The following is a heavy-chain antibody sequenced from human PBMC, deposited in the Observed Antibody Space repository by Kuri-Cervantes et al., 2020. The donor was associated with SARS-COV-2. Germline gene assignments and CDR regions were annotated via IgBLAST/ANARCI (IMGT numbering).Heavy chain of an antibody. CDR2: INSDGSST. CDR1: GFTFSSYW. V-gene: IGHV3-74*01. J-gene: IGHJ6*03. CDR3: ARKGYYGSGSMDV. D-gene: IGHD3-10*01. Sequence: GESLKISCAASGFTFSSYWMHWVRQAPGKGLVWVSRINSDGSSTSYADSVKGRFTISRDNAKNTLYLQMNSLRAEDTAVYYCARKGYYGSGSMDVWDKGTTVTGYS.